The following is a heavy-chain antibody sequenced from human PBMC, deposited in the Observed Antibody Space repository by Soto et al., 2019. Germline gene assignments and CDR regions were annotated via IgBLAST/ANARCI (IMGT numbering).Heavy chain of an antibody. V-gene: IGHV3-23*01. CDR2: ISGSGSGT. CDR3: AKGYGMDV. CDR1: GFTFSSYA. J-gene: IGHJ6*02. Sequence: GGSLRLSCAASGFTFSSYAMTWVRQAPGKGLEWVSIISGSGSGTYYADSVKGRFTISRDNSRNTLSLQMNSLRADDTAVYYCAKGYGMDVWGQGTTVTVSS.